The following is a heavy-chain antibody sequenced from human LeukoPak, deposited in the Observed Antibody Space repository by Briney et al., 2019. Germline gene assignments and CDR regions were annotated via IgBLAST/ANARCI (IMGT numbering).Heavy chain of an antibody. Sequence: GGSLRLSCAASGFTFSSYAMRWVRQAPGKGLEWVSAISGSGGSTYYADSVKGRFTISRDNSKNTLYLQMNSLSAEDTAVYYCAKRALVFGVVITGYFDYWGQGTLVTVSS. CDR2: ISGSGGST. CDR3: AKRALVFGVVITGYFDY. V-gene: IGHV3-23*01. CDR1: GFTFSSYA. D-gene: IGHD3-3*01. J-gene: IGHJ4*02.